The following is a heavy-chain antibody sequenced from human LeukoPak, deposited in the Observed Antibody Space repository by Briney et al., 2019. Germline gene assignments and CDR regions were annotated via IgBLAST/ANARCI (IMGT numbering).Heavy chain of an antibody. Sequence: SETLSLTCTVSGGSISSSRYYWGWIRQPPGKGLEWIGSIYYSGSTYYNLSLKSRVTISVDTSKNQFSLKLTSMTAADTAVYYCARHVLLTTSPIDYWGQGTLVTVSS. CDR1: GGSISSSRYY. D-gene: IGHD4/OR15-4a*01. CDR2: IYYSGST. V-gene: IGHV4-39*07. CDR3: ARHVLLTTSPIDY. J-gene: IGHJ4*02.